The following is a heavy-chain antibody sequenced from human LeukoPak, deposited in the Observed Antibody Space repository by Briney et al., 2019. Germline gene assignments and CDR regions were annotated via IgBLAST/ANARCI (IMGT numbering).Heavy chain of an antibody. CDR3: ARDTRELLGGYYFDY. Sequence: ASVKVSCKASGYPSLRFCIHWVPQAPGQRLEWMGKINPAGGAASYAQRFQGRVTVTRDTSASTVYMELSSLRSEDTAVYYCARDTRELLGGYYFDYWGQGALVTVSS. D-gene: IGHD3-10*01. CDR2: INPAGGAA. CDR1: GYPSLRFC. V-gene: IGHV1-46*01. J-gene: IGHJ4*02.